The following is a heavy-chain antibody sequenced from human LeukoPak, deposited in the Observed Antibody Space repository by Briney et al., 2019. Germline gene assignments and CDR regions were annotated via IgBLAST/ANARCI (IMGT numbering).Heavy chain of an antibody. Sequence: GGSLRLSCAASGFTFSSYEMHWVRQAPGKGLEYVSSININGGRTYYADSVKGRFTISRDNSKNTLYLQMSSLRAEDTAVYYCVKDKWIDHWGQGTLVTVSS. CDR2: ININGGRT. V-gene: IGHV3-64D*09. CDR1: GFTFSSYE. CDR3: VKDKWIDH. J-gene: IGHJ4*02. D-gene: IGHD2-8*01.